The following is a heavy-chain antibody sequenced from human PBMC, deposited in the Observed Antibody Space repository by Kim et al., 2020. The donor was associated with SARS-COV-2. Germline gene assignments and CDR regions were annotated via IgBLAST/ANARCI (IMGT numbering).Heavy chain of an antibody. CDR2: IGSGGTTT. CDR3: ATVRAHYHDNSGYYARVEGSFDA. J-gene: IGHJ5*02. Sequence: GGSLRLSCAASGFTFSTYAMTWVRQAPGKGLEWVSTIGSGGTTTYYRESVRGRFTVSRDNARNVLALQMNSLGVEDTAVYYCATVRAHYHDNSGYYARVEGSFDAWGQGTPVTVSS. CDR1: GFTFSTYA. V-gene: IGHV3-23*05. D-gene: IGHD3-3*01.